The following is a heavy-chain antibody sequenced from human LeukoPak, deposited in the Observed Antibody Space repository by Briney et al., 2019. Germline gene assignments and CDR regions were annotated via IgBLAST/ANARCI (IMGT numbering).Heavy chain of an antibody. Sequence: GESLKISCKGSGYSFTSYWIGWVRQMPGKGPEWMGIIYPGDSDTRYSPSFQGQVTISADKSISTACLQWSSLKASDTAMYYCARCSRSREQLVLGNWFDPWGQGTLVTVSS. CDR3: ARCSRSREQLVLGNWFDP. J-gene: IGHJ5*02. CDR1: GYSFTSYW. V-gene: IGHV5-51*01. CDR2: IYPGDSDT. D-gene: IGHD6-6*01.